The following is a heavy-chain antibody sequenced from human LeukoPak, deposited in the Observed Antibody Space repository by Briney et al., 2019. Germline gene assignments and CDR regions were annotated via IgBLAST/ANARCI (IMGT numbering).Heavy chain of an antibody. D-gene: IGHD3-22*01. CDR3: ARPATYYDSSGYYGTFDY. Sequence: PSETLSLTCTVSGGSISSSSYYWGWIRQPPGKGLEWIGSIYYSGSTYCNPSLKGRVTISVDTSKNQFSLKLSSVTAADTAVYYCARPATYYDSSGYYGTFDYWGQGTLVTVSS. CDR1: GGSISSSSYY. CDR2: IYYSGST. V-gene: IGHV4-39*01. J-gene: IGHJ4*02.